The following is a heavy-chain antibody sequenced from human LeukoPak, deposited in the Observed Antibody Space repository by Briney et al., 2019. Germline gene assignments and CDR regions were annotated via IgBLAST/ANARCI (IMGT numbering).Heavy chain of an antibody. CDR1: GFRFSGYW. J-gene: IGHJ4*02. V-gene: IGHV3-23*01. Sequence: GGSLRLSCAASGFRFSGYWMTWVRQAPGKGLEWVSAISGSGDITYYADSVKGRFTISRDNSKNTLYLQMNSLRVEDTAVYYCAKVEGVAGPGDYWGQGTLVTVSS. CDR2: ISGSGDIT. D-gene: IGHD6-19*01. CDR3: AKVEGVAGPGDY.